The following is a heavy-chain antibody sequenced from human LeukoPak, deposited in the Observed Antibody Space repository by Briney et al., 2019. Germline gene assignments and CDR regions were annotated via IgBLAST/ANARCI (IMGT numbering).Heavy chain of an antibody. CDR3: ARDLMVVAATPGAY. J-gene: IGHJ4*02. CDR2: LTSSSSYI. V-gene: IGHV3-21*01. CDR1: GFIFSTSS. D-gene: IGHD2-15*01. Sequence: GGSLRLSCAASGFIFSTSSMNWVRQAPGKGLEWVSSLTSSSSYIYYADSVKGRFTISRDNAKNSLYLQMNSLRAEDTAVYYCARDLMVVAATPGAYWGQGTLVTVSS.